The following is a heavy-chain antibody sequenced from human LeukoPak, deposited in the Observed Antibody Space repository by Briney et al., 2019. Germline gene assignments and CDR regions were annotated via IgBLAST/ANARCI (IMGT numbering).Heavy chain of an antibody. CDR3: ARRNNFDY. CDR2: IKEDGSVK. D-gene: IGHD2/OR15-2a*01. Sequence: GVSLRLSCAASGFTLGNWWMSWVRQAPGKGLEWVANIKEDGSVKSYVGSVKGRFTISRDNAKKSLYLQMSSLRAEDTAVYYCARRNNFDYWGQGTLVTVSS. CDR1: GFTLGNWW. J-gene: IGHJ4*02. V-gene: IGHV3-7*01.